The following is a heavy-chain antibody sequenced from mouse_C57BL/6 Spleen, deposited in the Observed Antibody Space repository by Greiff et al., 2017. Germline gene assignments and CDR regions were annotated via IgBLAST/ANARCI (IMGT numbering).Heavy chain of an antibody. D-gene: IGHD2-5*01. CDR1: GYAFSSSW. CDR2: IYPGDGDT. CDR3: ARYSNYVYYYAMDY. V-gene: IGHV1-82*01. Sequence: VQLQQSGPELVKPGASVKISCKASGYAFSSSWMNWVKQRPGKGLEWIGRIYPGDGDTNYNGKFKGKATLTADKSSSTAYMQLSSLTSEDSAVYFCARYSNYVYYYAMDYWGQGTSVTVSS. J-gene: IGHJ4*01.